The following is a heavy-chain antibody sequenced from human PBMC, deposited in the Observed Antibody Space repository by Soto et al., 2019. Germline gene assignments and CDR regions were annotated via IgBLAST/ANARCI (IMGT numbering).Heavy chain of an antibody. CDR2: IYGGDST. CDR1: WFTISYFY. V-gene: IGHV3-53*01. D-gene: IGHD2-15*01. Sequence: GSLILSCSSSWFTISYFYMNLVRQAPGKGLEWVSVIYGGDSTYYADSVKGRFTTSRDSSKNTVYLQMNSLRAEDTAVYYCARVDSVDYYYGMDVWGQGTTVTVS. CDR3: ARVDSVDYYYGMDV. J-gene: IGHJ6*02.